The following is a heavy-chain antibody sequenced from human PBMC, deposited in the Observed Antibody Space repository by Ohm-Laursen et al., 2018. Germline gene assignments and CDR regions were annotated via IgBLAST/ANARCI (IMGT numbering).Heavy chain of an antibody. Sequence: GSLRLSCTASGFTFSSYWMTWVRQAPGKGLEWVANIKEDGSEMAYVDSVKGRFTISRDNAKNSLYLQMSSLRAEDTALYYCARGGGWYDCWGQGTLVTVSS. CDR1: GFTFSSYW. CDR3: ARGGGWYDC. CDR2: IKEDGSEM. J-gene: IGHJ4*02. V-gene: IGHV3-7*01. D-gene: IGHD6-19*01.